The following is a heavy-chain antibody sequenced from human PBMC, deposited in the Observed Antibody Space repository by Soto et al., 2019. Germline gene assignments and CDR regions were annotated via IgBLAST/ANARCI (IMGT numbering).Heavy chain of an antibody. CDR2: IYYSGST. J-gene: IGHJ4*02. V-gene: IGHV4-30-4*01. Sequence: SETLSLTCTVSGGSISSGDYYWSWIRQPPGKGLEWIGYIYYSGSTYYNPSLKSRVTISVDTSKNQFSLKLSSVAAADTAVYYCARDVTRVAGIRSIDYWGQGTLVTVSS. CDR3: ARDVTRVAGIRSIDY. CDR1: GGSISSGDYY. D-gene: IGHD3-3*01.